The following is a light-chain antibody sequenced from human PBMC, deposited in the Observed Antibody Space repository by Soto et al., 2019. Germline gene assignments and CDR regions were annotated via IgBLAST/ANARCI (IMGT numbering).Light chain of an antibody. V-gene: IGLV1-51*01. J-gene: IGLJ1*01. Sequence: QSVLTQPPSVSAAPGQRVTISCSGSSSNIGGNSVSWYQQLPGTAPRLLIYDDDKRPSGIPDRFSGSKSGTSATLGITGFQTGDEADYYCGSWDSSLSAYVFGTGTKSPS. CDR2: DDD. CDR3: GSWDSSLSAYV. CDR1: SSNIGGNS.